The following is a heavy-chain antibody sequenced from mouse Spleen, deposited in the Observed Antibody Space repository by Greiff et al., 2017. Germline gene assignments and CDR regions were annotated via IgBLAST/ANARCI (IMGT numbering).Heavy chain of an antibody. D-gene: IGHD1-1*01. CDR1: GFTFSDYG. J-gene: IGHJ4*01. Sequence: EVKLMESGGGLVKPGGSLKLSCAASGFTFSDYGMHWVRQAPEKGLEWVAYISSGSSTIYYADTVKGRFTISRDNAKNTLFLQMTSLRSEDTAMYYCARGYYYGSSPRDAMDYWGQGTSVTVSS. CDR2: ISSGSSTI. CDR3: ARGYYYGSSPRDAMDY. V-gene: IGHV5-17*01.